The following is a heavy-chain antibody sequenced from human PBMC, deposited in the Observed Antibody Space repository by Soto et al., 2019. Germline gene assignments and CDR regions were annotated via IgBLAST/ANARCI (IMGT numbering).Heavy chain of an antibody. CDR1: GGSISSSSYY. Sequence: PSETLSLTCTVSGGSISSSSYYWGWIRQPPGKGLEWIGSIYYSGSTYYNPSLKSRVTISVDTSKNQFSLKLSSVTAAETAVYYCARVANYYDSSGQYSWFDPWGQGTLVTVSS. CDR3: ARVANYYDSSGQYSWFDP. J-gene: IGHJ5*02. CDR2: IYYSGST. V-gene: IGHV4-39*01. D-gene: IGHD3-22*01.